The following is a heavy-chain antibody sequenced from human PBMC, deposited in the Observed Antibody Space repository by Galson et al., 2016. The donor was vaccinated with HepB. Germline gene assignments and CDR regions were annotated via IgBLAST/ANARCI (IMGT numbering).Heavy chain of an antibody. J-gene: IGHJ6*02. Sequence: SLRLSCAASGFTFSNYAMIWVRQAPGKGLEWVSGITGGGERTYYADSVRGRFTVSRDNSKNTLYVQMNNLRGEDTALYYCAKGSYCITAGCPLDYFGLDVWGHGTTVSVSS. D-gene: IGHD3-10*01. CDR2: ITGGGERT. V-gene: IGHV3-23*01. CDR3: AKGSYCITAGCPLDYFGLDV. CDR1: GFTFSNYA.